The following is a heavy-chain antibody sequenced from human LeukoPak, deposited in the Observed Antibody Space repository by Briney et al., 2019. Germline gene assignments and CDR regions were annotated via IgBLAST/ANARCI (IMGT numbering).Heavy chain of an antibody. Sequence: SETLSLTCAVYGGSFSGYYWSWIRQPPGKGLEWIGEINHSGSTNYNPSLKSRVTISVDTSKNQFSLKLSSVTAADTAVYYCARSWGPLVGWGQGTLVTVSS. D-gene: IGHD7-27*01. J-gene: IGHJ4*02. V-gene: IGHV4-34*01. CDR2: INHSGST. CDR3: ARSWGPLVG. CDR1: GGSFSGYY.